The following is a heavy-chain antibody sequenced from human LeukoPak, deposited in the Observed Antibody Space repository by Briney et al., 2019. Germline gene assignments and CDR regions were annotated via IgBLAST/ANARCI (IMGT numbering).Heavy chain of an antibody. V-gene: IGHV5-51*01. J-gene: IGHJ6*02. CDR2: IYPGDSDT. CDR3: ARHVFTCCSGGSCPPYYYYGMDV. CDR1: GYSFTSYW. Sequence: GESLKISCKGSGYSFTSYWIGWVRQMPGKGLEWMGIIYPGDSDTRYSPSFQGQVTISADKSISTAYLQWSSLKASDTAMYYCARHVFTCCSGGSCPPYYYYGMDVWGQGTTVTVSS. D-gene: IGHD2-15*01.